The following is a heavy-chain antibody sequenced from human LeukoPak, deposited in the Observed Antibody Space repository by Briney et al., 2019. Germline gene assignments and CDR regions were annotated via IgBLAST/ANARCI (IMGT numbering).Heavy chain of an antibody. CDR2: IYYSGST. CDR1: GGSISSYY. D-gene: IGHD3-10*01. J-gene: IGHJ4*02. V-gene: IGHV4-59*08. Sequence: SETLSLTCTVSGGSISSYYWSWIRQPPGKGLEWIGYIYYSGSTNYNPSLKSRVTISVDTSKNQFSLKLSSVTAADTAVYYCARTRLWFGELSPYFDYWGQGTLVTVSS. CDR3: ARTRLWFGELSPYFDY.